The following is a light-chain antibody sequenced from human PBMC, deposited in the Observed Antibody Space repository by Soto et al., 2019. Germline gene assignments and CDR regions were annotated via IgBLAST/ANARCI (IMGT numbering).Light chain of an antibody. Sequence: QSALAQPASVSGTPGQSITISCTGTSSEDGGYNYVSWYQQHPGKAPKLMIYEVSNRPSGVSNRFSGSKSSNAASLTISGLQAEDEADYYCSSYTSSSTLVFGTGTKVTGL. CDR2: EVS. V-gene: IGLV2-14*01. J-gene: IGLJ1*01. CDR3: SSYTSSSTLV. CDR1: SSEDGGYNY.